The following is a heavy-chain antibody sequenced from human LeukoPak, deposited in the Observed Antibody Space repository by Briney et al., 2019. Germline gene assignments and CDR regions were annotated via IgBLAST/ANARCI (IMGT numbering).Heavy chain of an antibody. CDR1: GFTFSSYS. V-gene: IGHV3-21*04. CDR2: ISSSSSYI. Sequence: GGSLRLSCAASGFTFSSYSMNWVRQAPGKGLEWVSSISSSSSYIYYADSVKGRFTISRDNAKNSLYLQMNSLRAEDTAIYYCAKDNGRELRGDYWGQGTLVTVSS. CDR3: AKDNGRELRGDY. D-gene: IGHD1-26*01. J-gene: IGHJ4*02.